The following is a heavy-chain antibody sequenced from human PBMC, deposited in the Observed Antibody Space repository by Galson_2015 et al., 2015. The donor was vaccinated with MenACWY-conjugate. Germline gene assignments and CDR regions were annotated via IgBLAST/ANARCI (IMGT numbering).Heavy chain of an antibody. Sequence: SCKASGDSFNTYSFNWIRQAPGQGPEWLGGIIPVFHITDYAQRFQGRLTITAAESTSTVYMELSSLRSDDTAIYYCARPGGDYEQRTFFDYWGQGTLVTVSS. CDR1: GDSFNTYS. J-gene: IGHJ4*02. V-gene: IGHV1-69*01. D-gene: IGHD4-17*01. CDR3: ARPGGDYEQRTFFDY. CDR2: IIPVFHIT.